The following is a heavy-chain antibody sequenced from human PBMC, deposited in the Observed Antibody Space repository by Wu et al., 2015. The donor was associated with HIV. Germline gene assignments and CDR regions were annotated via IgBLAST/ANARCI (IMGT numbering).Heavy chain of an antibody. D-gene: IGHD3-10*01. CDR1: GDTLTTFG. J-gene: IGHJ4*02. CDR2: ISGYNDNT. V-gene: IGHV1-18*01. Sequence: QVQLVPSGTEVKKPGASVKISCQASGDTLTTFGINWVRQAPGQGLEWMGWISGYNDNTVYAQKVQGRVTMTTDTSTSTAYMELRSLRSDDTAVYYCARDLIRSGYQLLWEHNRGFDFWGQGTLVTVSS. CDR3: ARDLIRSGYQLLWEHNRGFDF.